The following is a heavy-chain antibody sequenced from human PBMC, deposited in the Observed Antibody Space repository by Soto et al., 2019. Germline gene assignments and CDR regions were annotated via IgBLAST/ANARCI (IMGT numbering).Heavy chain of an antibody. Sequence: GASVKVSCKASGYTFTNYGVTWVRQAPGHGLEWMGWISAYNANTNYAQKLQGRVTMTTDTSTSTTYMELRSLRSDDTAVYYCARSYYDSSVDTPSDYWGQGTLVTVSS. CDR3: ARSYYDSSVDTPSDY. CDR2: ISAYNANT. J-gene: IGHJ4*02. CDR1: GYTFTNYG. V-gene: IGHV1-18*01. D-gene: IGHD3-22*01.